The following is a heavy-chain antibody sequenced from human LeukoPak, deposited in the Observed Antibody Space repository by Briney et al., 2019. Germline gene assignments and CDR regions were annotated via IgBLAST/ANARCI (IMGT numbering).Heavy chain of an antibody. CDR1: GYTFTGYY. D-gene: IGHD3-10*01. CDR3: ARPPVVRGVNWFDP. V-gene: IGHV1-2*02. J-gene: IGHJ5*02. CDR2: INPNSGGT. Sequence: ASVKVSCKASGYTFTGYYMHWVRQAPGQGLEWMGWINPNSGGTNYAQKLQGRVTMTTDTSTSTAYMELRSLRSDDTAVYYCARPPVVRGVNWFDPWGQGTLVTVSS.